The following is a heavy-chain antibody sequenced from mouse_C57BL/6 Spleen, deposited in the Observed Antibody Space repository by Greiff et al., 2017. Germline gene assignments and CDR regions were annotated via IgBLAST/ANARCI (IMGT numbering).Heavy chain of an antibody. Sequence: VQLQESGAELVRPGASVKLSCKASGYTFTDYYINWVKQRPGQGLEWIARIYPGSGNTYYNEKFKGKATLTAEQSSSTAYMQLSSLTSEDSAVYFCARRGTTVVAHFDYWGQGTTLTVSS. CDR2: IYPGSGNT. V-gene: IGHV1-76*01. J-gene: IGHJ2*01. CDR3: ARRGTTVVAHFDY. CDR1: GYTFTDYY. D-gene: IGHD1-1*01.